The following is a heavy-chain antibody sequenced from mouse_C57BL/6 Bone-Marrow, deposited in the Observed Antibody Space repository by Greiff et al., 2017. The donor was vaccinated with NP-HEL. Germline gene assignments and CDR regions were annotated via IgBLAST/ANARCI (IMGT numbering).Heavy chain of an antibody. CDR1: GYTFTSYG. D-gene: IGHD1-1*01. CDR3: ARSAYYGSHYFDY. Sequence: QVQLQQSGAELARPGASVKLSCKASGYTFTSYGISWVKQRTGQGLEWIGEIYPRSGNTYYNEKFKGKAKLTAEKSSSTAYMDLRSLTSDDSAVYFCARSAYYGSHYFDYWGQGTTLTVSS. J-gene: IGHJ2*01. CDR2: IYPRSGNT. V-gene: IGHV1-81*01.